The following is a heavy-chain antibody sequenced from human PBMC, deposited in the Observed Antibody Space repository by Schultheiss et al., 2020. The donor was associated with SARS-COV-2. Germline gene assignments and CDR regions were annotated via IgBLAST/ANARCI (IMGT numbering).Heavy chain of an antibody. V-gene: IGHV3-49*03. CDR3: ARDAAGDYVSLYYYYGMDV. D-gene: IGHD4-17*01. CDR2: IRSKAYGGTT. J-gene: IGHJ6*02. CDR1: GFTFGDYA. Sequence: GGSLRLSCTASGFTFGDYAMSWFRQAPGKGLEWVGFIRSKAYGGTTEYAASVKGRFTISRDDSKSIAYLQMNSLKTEDTAVYYCARDAAGDYVSLYYYYGMDVWGQGTTVTVSS.